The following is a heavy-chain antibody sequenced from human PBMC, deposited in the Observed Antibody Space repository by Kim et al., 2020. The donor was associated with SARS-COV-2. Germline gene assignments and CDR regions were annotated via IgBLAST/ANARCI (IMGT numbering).Heavy chain of an antibody. CDR3: ARDLGSGYYLDFDI. D-gene: IGHD3-3*01. Sequence: DSVKVRIPLSRDNAKNSLYQQMNSLRAEDTAVYYCARDLGSGYYLDFDIWGQETMVTVSS. V-gene: IGHV3-7*03. J-gene: IGHJ3*02.